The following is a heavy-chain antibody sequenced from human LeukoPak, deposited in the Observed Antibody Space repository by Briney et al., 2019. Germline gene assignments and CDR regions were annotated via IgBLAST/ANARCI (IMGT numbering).Heavy chain of an antibody. CDR3: ARDGGYSYGLTYYYYYMDV. CDR1: GGSISSGSYY. D-gene: IGHD5-18*01. CDR2: IYTSGST. Sequence: SQTLSLTCTVSGGSISSGSYYWIWIRQPGGKGLEWIGRIYTSGSTNYNPSLKSRVTISVDTSKNQFSLKLSSVTAADTAVYYCARDGGYSYGLTYYYYYMDVWGKGTMVTVSS. V-gene: IGHV4-61*02. J-gene: IGHJ6*03.